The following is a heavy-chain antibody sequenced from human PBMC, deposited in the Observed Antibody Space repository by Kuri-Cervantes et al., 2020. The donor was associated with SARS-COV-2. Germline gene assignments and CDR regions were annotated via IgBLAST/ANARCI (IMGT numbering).Heavy chain of an antibody. V-gene: IGHV3-23*01. D-gene: IGHD3-16*01. CDR1: GFTFSSYA. CDR2: ISGSGGST. CDR3: ASLARQRKYYYYMDV. J-gene: IGHJ6*03. Sequence: GESLKISCAASGFTFSSYAMSWVRQAPGKGLEWVSAISGSGGSTYYADSVKGRFTISRDNSKNTLYLQMNSLRAEDTAVYYCASLARQRKYYYYMDVWGKGTTVTVSS.